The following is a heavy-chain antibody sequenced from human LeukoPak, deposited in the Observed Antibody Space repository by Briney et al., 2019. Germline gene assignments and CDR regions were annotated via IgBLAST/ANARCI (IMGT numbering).Heavy chain of an antibody. CDR3: ARALEPFRYYYGMDV. Sequence: SQTLSLTCAISGDSVSSNSAAWNWIRQSPSRGLEWLGRTCCKSKWFNDYAVSVKGRITISPDTSKNQFSLQLNSVTPEDTAVYYCARALEPFRYYYGMDVWGQGTTVTVSS. CDR2: TCCKSKWFN. D-gene: IGHD1-1*01. CDR1: GDSVSSNSAA. V-gene: IGHV6-1*01. J-gene: IGHJ6*02.